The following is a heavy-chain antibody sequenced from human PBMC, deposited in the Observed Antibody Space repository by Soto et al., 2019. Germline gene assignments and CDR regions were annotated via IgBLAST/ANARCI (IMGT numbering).Heavy chain of an antibody. D-gene: IGHD3-10*01. Sequence: PGESLKISCKGSGYSFTNNGIAWVRQMPGKGLEWMGIIYPGDSDIRYSPSFQGQVTISADTSINTAYLQWSSLKAADTAMYYCARRAFYSGSGSLNWFDPWGQGTLVTVSS. CDR1: GYSFTNNG. J-gene: IGHJ5*02. CDR2: IYPGDSDI. V-gene: IGHV5-51*01. CDR3: ARRAFYSGSGSLNWFDP.